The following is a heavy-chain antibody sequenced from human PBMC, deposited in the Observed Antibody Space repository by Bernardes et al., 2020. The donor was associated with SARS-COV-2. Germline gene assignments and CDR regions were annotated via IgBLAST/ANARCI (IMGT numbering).Heavy chain of an antibody. J-gene: IGHJ6*02. Sequence: GGSLRLSCAASGFTFSSYWMSWVRQAPGKGLEWVANIKQDGSEKYYVDSVKGRFTISRDNAKNSLYLQMNSLRAEDTAVYYCAREGYCSGGSCSWAGFSYYYYGMDVWGQGTTVTVSS. CDR3: AREGYCSGGSCSWAGFSYYYYGMDV. CDR2: IKQDGSEK. V-gene: IGHV3-7*03. D-gene: IGHD2-15*01. CDR1: GFTFSSYW.